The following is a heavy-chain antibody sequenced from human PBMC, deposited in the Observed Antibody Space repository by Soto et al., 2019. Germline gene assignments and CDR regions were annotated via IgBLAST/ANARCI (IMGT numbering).Heavy chain of an antibody. CDR2: IYWDDDK. CDR3: AHSPDYGDHYNWFDP. V-gene: IGHV2-5*02. J-gene: IGHJ5*02. Sequence: QITLKESGPTLVKLTQPLTLTCTFSGFSLSTSGVAVGWIRQPPGQALDWLALIYWDDDKRYSPSLKSRLTITKDTSKNQVVLTMTNMDPVDTATYYCAHSPDYGDHYNWFDPWGQGTLVTVSS. CDR1: GFSLSTSGVA. D-gene: IGHD4-17*01.